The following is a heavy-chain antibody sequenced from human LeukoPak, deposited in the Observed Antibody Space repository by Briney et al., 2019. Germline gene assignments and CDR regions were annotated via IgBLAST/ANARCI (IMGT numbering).Heavy chain of an antibody. Sequence: GGSLRLSCAASGCIFSSCWMSWVRQAPGKGLKWVAVISYDGSNKYYADSVKGRFTISRDNSKNTLYLQMNSLRAEDTAVYYCARDPEDIWFGELSYFQHWGQGTLVTVSS. CDR2: ISYDGSNK. J-gene: IGHJ1*01. CDR3: ARDPEDIWFGELSYFQH. V-gene: IGHV3-30-3*01. D-gene: IGHD3-10*01. CDR1: GCIFSSCW.